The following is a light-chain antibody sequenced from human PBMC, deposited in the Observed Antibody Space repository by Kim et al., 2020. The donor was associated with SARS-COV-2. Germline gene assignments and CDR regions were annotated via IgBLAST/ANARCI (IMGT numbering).Light chain of an antibody. Sequence: QTATITCTGNNNNVGDQGTAWLQQHQGHPPKLLSFRNNNRPSGISERFSASTSGNTASLTITGLQPEDEADYYCSAWDSSLNTWMFGGGTQLTVL. CDR2: RNN. CDR1: NNNVGDQG. V-gene: IGLV10-54*01. CDR3: SAWDSSLNTWM. J-gene: IGLJ3*02.